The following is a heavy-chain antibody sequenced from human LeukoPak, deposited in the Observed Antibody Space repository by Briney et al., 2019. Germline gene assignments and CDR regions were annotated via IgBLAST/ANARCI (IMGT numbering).Heavy chain of an antibody. CDR1: GYTCTAYY. CDR2: INPHSGGT. J-gene: IGHJ4*02. V-gene: IGHV1-2*02. CDR3: ARDLIVATIGVDY. D-gene: IGHD5-12*01. Sequence: GASVKVSCKTSGYTCTAYYMHWVRQAPGQGLEWMGWINPHSGGTNYAQKFQGRVTMTRDTSISTAYMELYRLRSDDTAVYYCARDLIVATIGVDYWGQGTLVTVSS.